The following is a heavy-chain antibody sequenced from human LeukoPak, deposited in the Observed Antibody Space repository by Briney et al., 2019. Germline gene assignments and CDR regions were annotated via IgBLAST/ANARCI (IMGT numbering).Heavy chain of an antibody. Sequence: SETLSLTCDVSGVSISTSIYYWAWIRQPPGKGLEWIGSVFYSGSAYYSPSFKSRLGIPLDTSKNQFSLQLSSVTVADTAVYYCARIGHGANSHLKWYFDVWGRGTLVTFSS. CDR1: GVSISTSIYY. D-gene: IGHD4-23*01. CDR2: VFYSGSA. V-gene: IGHV4-39*01. J-gene: IGHJ2*01. CDR3: ARIGHGANSHLKWYFDV.